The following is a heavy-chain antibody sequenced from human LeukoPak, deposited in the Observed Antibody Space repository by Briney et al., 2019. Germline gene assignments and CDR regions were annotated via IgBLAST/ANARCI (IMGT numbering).Heavy chain of an antibody. V-gene: IGHV1-2*04. Sequence: APVKVSCKASGYAFSGYYIHWVRQAPGQGPEWMGWISPNNGGTNYAQKFQGWVTMTRDTSISTAYMELSRLTSNVTAVYYCARSKLGEVAAKFDTWGQGTLVTVSS. CDR1: GYAFSGYY. CDR3: ARSKLGEVAAKFDT. D-gene: IGHD3-16*01. J-gene: IGHJ5*02. CDR2: ISPNNGGT.